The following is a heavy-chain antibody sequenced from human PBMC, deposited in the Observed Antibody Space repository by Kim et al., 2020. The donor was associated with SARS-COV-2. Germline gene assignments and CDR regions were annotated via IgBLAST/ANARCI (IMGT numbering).Heavy chain of an antibody. V-gene: IGHV3-30*02. Sequence: DSVKGRFTSSRDNSKNTLYLQMNSLRAEDTAVYYCAKDAGSWRAYYYMDVWGKGTTVTVSS. J-gene: IGHJ6*03. D-gene: IGHD1-26*01. CDR3: AKDAGSWRAYYYMDV.